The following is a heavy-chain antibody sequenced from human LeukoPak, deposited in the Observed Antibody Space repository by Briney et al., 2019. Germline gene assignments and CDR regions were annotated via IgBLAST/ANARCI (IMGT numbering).Heavy chain of an antibody. CDR3: AVSPEIT. CDR1: GFTFSSYG. J-gene: IGHJ5*02. CDR2: IRFDGSKE. D-gene: IGHD5-24*01. Sequence: GGSLRLSCAASGFTFSSYGMHWVRQAPDKGLEWVAFIRFDGSKEYYADSVKGRFTIYRDNSKRPLYLQMNTLRVEDTALYYCAVSPEITWGQGTLVTVSS. V-gene: IGHV3-30*02.